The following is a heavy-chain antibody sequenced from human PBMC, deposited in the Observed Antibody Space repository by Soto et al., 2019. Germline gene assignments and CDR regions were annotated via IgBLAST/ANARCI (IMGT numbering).Heavy chain of an antibody. V-gene: IGHV4-30-4*01. CDR2: IDHTGGT. CDR3: ARGAVVSLVRVVMGGNWFDA. CDR1: GASIISLDYY. J-gene: IGHJ5*02. Sequence: QVQLQESGPGLVRPSQTLSLTCTVSGASIISLDYYWTWIRQPPGKGIEWIGNIDHTGGTYYNPSLESRVVMSVGTSNNQFFLELSSVTAADTSVFYCARGAVVSLVRVVMGGNWFDAWGQGTLVTVSS. D-gene: IGHD3-10*01.